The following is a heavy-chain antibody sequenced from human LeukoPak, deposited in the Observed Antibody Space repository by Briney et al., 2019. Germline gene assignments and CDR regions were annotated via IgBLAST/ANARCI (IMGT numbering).Heavy chain of an antibody. V-gene: IGHV4-30-4*08. CDR2: IYYSGST. D-gene: IGHD3-10*01. J-gene: IGHJ6*02. CDR3: AREVGDYYGSGSPDYYYGMDV. Sequence: PSETLSLTCTVSGGSISSGGYYWSWIRQHPGKGLEWIGYIYYSGSTYYNPSLKSRVTISVDTSKNQFSLKLSSVTAADTAVYYCAREVGDYYGSGSPDYYYGMDVWGQGTTVTVSS. CDR1: GGSISSGGYY.